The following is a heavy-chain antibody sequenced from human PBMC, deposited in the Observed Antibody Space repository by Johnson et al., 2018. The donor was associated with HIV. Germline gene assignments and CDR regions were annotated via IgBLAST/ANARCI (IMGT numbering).Heavy chain of an antibody. CDR2: INTDGSAT. CDR1: GFTFSNAW. D-gene: IGHD6-13*01. J-gene: IGHJ3*02. V-gene: IGHV3-74*02. Sequence: VQLVESGGGSVKSGGSLRVSCAASGFTFSNAWMHWVRQAPGKGLVWVSRINTDGSATTYADSVKGRFTISRDNAKNTLYLQMTSLRADDTAGYYCARAPYSSSWYRDAFDIGGQGTMVTVSS. CDR3: ARAPYSSSWYRDAFDI.